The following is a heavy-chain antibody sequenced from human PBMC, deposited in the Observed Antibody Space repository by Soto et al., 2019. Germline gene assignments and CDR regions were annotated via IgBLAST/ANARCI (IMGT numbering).Heavy chain of an antibody. V-gene: IGHV3-30*18. CDR3: AKSPVAGNNWFDP. CDR2: ISYDGSNK. J-gene: IGHJ5*02. CDR1: GFTFSSYG. Sequence: GGSLRLSCAASGFTFSSYGMHWVRQAPGKGLEWVAVISYDGSNKYYADSVKGRFTISRDNSKNTLYLQMNSLRAEDTAVYYCAKSPVAGNNWFDPWGQGTLVTVSS. D-gene: IGHD6-19*01.